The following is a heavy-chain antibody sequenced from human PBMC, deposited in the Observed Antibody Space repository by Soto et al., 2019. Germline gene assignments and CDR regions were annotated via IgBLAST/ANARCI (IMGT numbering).Heavy chain of an antibody. V-gene: IGHV4-38-2*01. J-gene: IGHJ5*02. CDR2: IYHSGST. D-gene: IGHD6-13*01. CDR3: ARVLGEAAAVGNNWFDP. Sequence: LSLTCAVSGYSISSGYYWGWIRQPPGKGLEWIGSIYHSGSTYYNPSLKSRVTISVDTSKNQFSLKLSSVTAADTAVYYCARVLGEAAAVGNNWFDPWGQGTLVTVSS. CDR1: GYSISSGYY.